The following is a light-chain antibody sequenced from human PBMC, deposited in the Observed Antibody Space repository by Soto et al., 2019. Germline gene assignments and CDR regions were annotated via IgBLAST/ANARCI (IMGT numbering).Light chain of an antibody. CDR1: QSVTSNY. Sequence: EIVLTQSPGTLSLSPGERATLSCGASQSVTSNYLAWYQQKPGQAPRLLIYGASRRATGIPDRFIGSGSGTDSTLTISRLEPEDFAVYYCQHYITSLTTFGQGTKVDIK. CDR3: QHYITSLTT. V-gene: IGKV3-20*01. J-gene: IGKJ1*01. CDR2: GAS.